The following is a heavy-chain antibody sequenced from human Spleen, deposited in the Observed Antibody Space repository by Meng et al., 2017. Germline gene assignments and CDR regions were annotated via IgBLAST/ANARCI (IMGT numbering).Heavy chain of an antibody. CDR3: ARRDGDYNIFDH. J-gene: IGHJ4*02. CDR1: GGSISTGGYF. V-gene: IGHV4-31*03. CDR2: IYSNGNT. Sequence: SETLSLTCTVSGGSISTGGYFWSWIRQHPGKGLECTGYIYSNGNTYYNPSLKSRVAISADTSKNQFSLRLRSVTAADAAIYFCARRDGDYNIFDHWGQGALVTVSS. D-gene: IGHD4-17*01.